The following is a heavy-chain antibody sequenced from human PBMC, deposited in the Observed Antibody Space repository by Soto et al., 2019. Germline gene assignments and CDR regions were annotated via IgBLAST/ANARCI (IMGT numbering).Heavy chain of an antibody. CDR2: IYYSGST. D-gene: IGHD2-2*01. CDR3: AREVGDCSSTSCPADYYYGMDV. J-gene: IGHJ6*02. V-gene: IGHV4-31*03. CDR1: GGSISSGGYY. Sequence: QVQLQESGPGLVKPSQTLSLTCTVSGGSISSGGYYWSWIRQHPGKGLEWIGYIYYSGSTYYNPSLKRRVTISVDTSKTQFSLKLSSVTAADTAVYYCAREVGDCSSTSCPADYYYGMDVWGQGTTVTVSS.